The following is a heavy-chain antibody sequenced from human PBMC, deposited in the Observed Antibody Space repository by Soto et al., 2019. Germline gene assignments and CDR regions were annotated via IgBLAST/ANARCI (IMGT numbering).Heavy chain of an antibody. CDR3: ARGGAGRPDY. Sequence: EVQLVNSGGGLVQPGGSLRLSCAASGFTFSSYGMNWVRQAPGKGLEWVSYISAGSGTTDYADSVKGRFTLSRDNAKRSLYLQLNSLRDDDTAVYYCARGGAGRPDYWGQGTLVLVSS. V-gene: IGHV3-48*02. CDR1: GFTFSSYG. J-gene: IGHJ4*02. CDR2: ISAGSGTT. D-gene: IGHD3-10*01.